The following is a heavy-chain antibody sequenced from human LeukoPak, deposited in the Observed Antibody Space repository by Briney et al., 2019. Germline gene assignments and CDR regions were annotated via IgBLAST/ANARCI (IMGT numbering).Heavy chain of an antibody. Sequence: SETLSLTCTVSGGSISSSSYYRGWIRQPPGKGLEWIGSIYYSGSTYYNPSLKSRVTISVNTSKNQFSLKLTSVTAADTAVYYCAGQSWSRGWYMDVWGKGTTVTISS. V-gene: IGHV4-39*01. J-gene: IGHJ6*03. CDR1: GGSISSSSYY. CDR3: AGQSWSRGWYMDV. D-gene: IGHD2-15*01. CDR2: IYYSGST.